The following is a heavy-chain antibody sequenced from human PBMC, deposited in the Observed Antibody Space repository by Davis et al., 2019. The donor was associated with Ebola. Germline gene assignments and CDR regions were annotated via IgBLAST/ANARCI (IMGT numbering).Heavy chain of an antibody. CDR2: IIPILGIA. J-gene: IGHJ6*02. CDR3: SYYDRGAYYYYYYGMDV. CDR1: GGTFSSYA. D-gene: IGHD3-22*01. V-gene: IGHV1-69*10. Sequence: SVKVSCKASGGTFSSYAISWVRQAPGQGLEWMGGIIPILGIANYAQKFQGRVTITADKSTSTAYMELSSLRSEDTAVYYCSYYDRGAYYYYYYGMDVWGQGTTVTVSS.